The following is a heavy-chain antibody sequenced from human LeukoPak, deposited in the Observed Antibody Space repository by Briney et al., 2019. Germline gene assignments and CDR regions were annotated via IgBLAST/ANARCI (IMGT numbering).Heavy chain of an antibody. J-gene: IGHJ4*02. D-gene: IGHD5-18*01. V-gene: IGHV1-2*02. CDR3: ARGSGYSYGYYFDY. Sequence: GASVKVSCKASGYTFTGYYIHWVRQAPGQGLEWMGWINPNSGGTNYAQNFQGRVTMTRDTSISTAYMELSRLRSDDTAVYYCARGSGYSYGYYFDYWGQGTLVTVSS. CDR1: GYTFTGYY. CDR2: INPNSGGT.